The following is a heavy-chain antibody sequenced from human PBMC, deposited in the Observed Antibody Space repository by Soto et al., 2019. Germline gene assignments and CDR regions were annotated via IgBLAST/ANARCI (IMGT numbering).Heavy chain of an antibody. CDR1: GGTFSSYA. J-gene: IGHJ3*02. D-gene: IGHD2-21*02. CDR3: ARGPYYCGGDCYGAFDI. CDR2: IIPIFGTA. V-gene: IGHV1-69*06. Sequence: SVKVSCKASGGTFSSYAISWVRQAPGQGLEWMGGIIPIFGTANYAQKFQGRVTITADKSTSTAYMELSSLRSEDTAVYYCARGPYYCGGDCYGAFDIWGQGTMVTVSS.